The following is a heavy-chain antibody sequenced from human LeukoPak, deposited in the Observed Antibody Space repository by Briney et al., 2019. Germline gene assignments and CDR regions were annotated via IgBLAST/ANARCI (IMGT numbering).Heavy chain of an antibody. CDR1: VDSVSSNSGA. J-gene: IGHJ3*02. V-gene: IGHV6-1*01. CDR2: TYYRSKWYS. CDR3: ARGNNNAFDI. D-gene: IGHD1/OR15-1a*01. Sequence: SQTLSLTCAISVDSVSSNSGAWNWIRQSPSRGLEWLGNTYYRSKWYSDYAVSVRSRITINPDTSKNQFSLQLNSVTPEDTAVYYCARGNNNAFDIWGQGTLVTVSS.